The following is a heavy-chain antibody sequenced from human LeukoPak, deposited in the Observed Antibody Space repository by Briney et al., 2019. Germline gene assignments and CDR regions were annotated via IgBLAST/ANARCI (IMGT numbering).Heavy chain of an antibody. V-gene: IGHV4-34*01. CDR2: INHSGST. CDR3: ARATGLYDSSGYPLDAFDI. J-gene: IGHJ3*02. CDR1: GGSFSGYY. D-gene: IGHD3-22*01. Sequence: SETLSLTCAVYGGSFSGYYWSWIRQPPGKGLEWIGEINHSGSTNYNPSLKSRVTISVDTSKNQFSLKLSSVTASDTAVYYCARATGLYDSSGYPLDAFDIWGQGTMVTVSS.